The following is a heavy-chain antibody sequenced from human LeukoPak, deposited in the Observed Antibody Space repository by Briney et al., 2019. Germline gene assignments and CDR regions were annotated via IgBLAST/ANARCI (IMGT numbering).Heavy chain of an antibody. V-gene: IGHV4-31*03. J-gene: IGHJ4*02. CDR1: GGSISSGGYY. D-gene: IGHD3-9*01. Sequence: TLSLTCTVSGGSISSGGYYCSWIRQHPGKGLEWIGYIYYSGSTYYNPSLKSRVTISVDTSKNQFSLKLSSVTAADTAVYYCARIVAGYDILTGYYPYYFDYWGQGTLVTVSS. CDR2: IYYSGST. CDR3: ARIVAGYDILTGYYPYYFDY.